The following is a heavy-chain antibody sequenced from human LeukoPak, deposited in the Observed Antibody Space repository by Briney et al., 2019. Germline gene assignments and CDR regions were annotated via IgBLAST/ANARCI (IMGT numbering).Heavy chain of an antibody. V-gene: IGHV3-11*04. CDR1: GFTFTDYY. CDR2: ISSSSSTI. J-gene: IGHJ3*02. D-gene: IGHD3-22*01. CDR3: ARDHHRRLYDSQARDTFDI. Sequence: GGSLRLSCAASGFTFTDYYMSWIRQAPGKGLEWLSYISSSSSTIYYADSVKGRFTISRDNAKNSLYLQMNSLRAEDTAIYYCARDHHRRLYDSQARDTFDIWGQGTMVTVSS.